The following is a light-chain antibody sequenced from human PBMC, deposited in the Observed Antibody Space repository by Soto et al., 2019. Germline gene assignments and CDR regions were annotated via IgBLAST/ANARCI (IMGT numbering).Light chain of an antibody. V-gene: IGKV3-11*01. CDR2: DAS. Sequence: EIVLTQSPATLSLSPGERATLSCRASQSVSSYLAWYQQKPGQAPRLLIYDASNRATGIPARFSASGSGTDFTLTISSLEPEDFAVYYCQLRSNWRPHTFGPGTKVDIK. J-gene: IGKJ3*01. CDR1: QSVSSY. CDR3: QLRSNWRPHT.